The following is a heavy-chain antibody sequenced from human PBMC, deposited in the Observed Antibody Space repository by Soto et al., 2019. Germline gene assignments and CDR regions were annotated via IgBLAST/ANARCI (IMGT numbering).Heavy chain of an antibody. V-gene: IGHV1-18*01. CDR2: IRADNGNT. Sequence: ASVKVSCKASGYTFTTSSITWVRQAPGQGLEWMGWIRADNGNTNYAPKLQDRVTMTTDTSTSTAYMELRSLRSDDTAVYYCARDRNSSPYWGQGTLVTVSS. D-gene: IGHD6-13*01. J-gene: IGHJ4*02. CDR1: GYTFTTSS. CDR3: ARDRNSSPY.